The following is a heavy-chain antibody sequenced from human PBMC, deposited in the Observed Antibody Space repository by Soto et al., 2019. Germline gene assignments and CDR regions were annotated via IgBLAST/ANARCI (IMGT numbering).Heavy chain of an antibody. V-gene: IGHV1-3*01. CDR1: GYTFTSYA. J-gene: IGHJ5*02. D-gene: IGHD3-9*01. CDR3: ARDLHRDRYSDWFGWFDP. CDR2: INAGNGNT. Sequence: QVQLVQSGAEVKKPGASVKVSCKASGYTFTSYAMHWVRQAPGQRLEWMGWINAGNGNTKYSQKFQGRVTITRDTSASTAYMELSSLRSEDTAVYYCARDLHRDRYSDWFGWFDPWGQGTLVTVSS.